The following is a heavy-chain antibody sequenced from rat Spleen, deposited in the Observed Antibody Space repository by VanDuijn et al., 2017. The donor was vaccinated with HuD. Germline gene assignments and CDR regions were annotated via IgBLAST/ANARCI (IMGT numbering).Heavy chain of an antibody. CDR3: ARRKGNVFDY. CDR1: GFTFSDYY. V-gene: IGHV5-25*01. CDR2: IITGDGSST. J-gene: IGHJ2*01. Sequence: EVQLVESDGGLVQPGRSLKLSCAASGFTFSDYYMAWVRQAPAKGLEWVASIITGDGSSTYYRDSVKGRFTISRDNAKSTLYLQMDSLRSEDTATHYCARRKGNVFDYWGQGVMVTVSS.